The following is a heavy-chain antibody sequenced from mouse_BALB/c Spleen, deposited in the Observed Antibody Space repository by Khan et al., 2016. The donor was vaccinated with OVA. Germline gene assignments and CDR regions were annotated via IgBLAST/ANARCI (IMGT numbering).Heavy chain of an antibody. CDR3: ARGRAY. CDR2: ITYSGST. CDR1: GYSITSDYA. V-gene: IGHV3-2*02. D-gene: IGHD3-3*01. Sequence: VQLKESGPGLVKPSQSLSLTCIVSGYSITSDYAWNWIRQFPGNKLEWMGYITYSGSTSYTPSLKSRISITRDTSKNQFFLQLNSVTTEDTATYYCARGRAYWGQGTLVTVSA. J-gene: IGHJ3*01.